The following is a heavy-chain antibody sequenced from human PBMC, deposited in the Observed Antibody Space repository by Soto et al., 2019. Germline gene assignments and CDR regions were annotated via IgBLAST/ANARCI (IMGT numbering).Heavy chain of an antibody. D-gene: IGHD5-18*01. Sequence: QVRVVQSGAEVRKPGSSVKVSCTASGDPSSYSAIGWLRQAPGQGLEWMGGINPTFGSAIYAQKFQGRTTITAHYMELNDLRSEDTAIYFCATYYTAVAYFENWGQGTLVTVSS. CDR1: GDPSSYSA. J-gene: IGHJ4*02. CDR2: INPTFGSA. CDR3: ATYYTAVAYFEN. V-gene: IGHV1-69*01.